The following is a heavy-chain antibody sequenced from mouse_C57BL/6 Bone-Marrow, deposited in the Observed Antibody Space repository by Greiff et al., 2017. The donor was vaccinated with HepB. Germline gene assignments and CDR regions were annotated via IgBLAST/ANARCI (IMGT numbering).Heavy chain of an antibody. D-gene: IGHD1-1*01. CDR2: ISSGSSTI. CDR3: ARERYHGSFAY. Sequence: EVKLVESGGGLVKPGGSLKLSCAASGFTFSDYGMHWVRQAPEKGLEWVAYISSGSSTIYYADTVKGRFTISRDNAKNTLFLQMTSLRSEDTAMYYCARERYHGSFAYWGQGTLVTVSA. J-gene: IGHJ3*01. CDR1: GFTFSDYG. V-gene: IGHV5-17*01.